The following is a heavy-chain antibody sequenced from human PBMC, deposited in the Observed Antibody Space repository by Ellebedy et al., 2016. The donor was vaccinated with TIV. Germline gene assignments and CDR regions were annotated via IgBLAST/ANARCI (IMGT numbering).Heavy chain of an antibody. CDR1: GFAFKRYG. V-gene: IGHV3-21*01. Sequence: GGSLRLSXAASGFAFKRYGVNWLRQTAEKGLQWVASISGSGDNKYYADSVEGRFKISRDNAGNFVFLQMNSLTLEDTAVYYCAKGKAVSGGHPFDHWGQGTLVTVSS. D-gene: IGHD6-19*01. J-gene: IGHJ4*02. CDR2: ISGSGDNK. CDR3: AKGKAVSGGHPFDH.